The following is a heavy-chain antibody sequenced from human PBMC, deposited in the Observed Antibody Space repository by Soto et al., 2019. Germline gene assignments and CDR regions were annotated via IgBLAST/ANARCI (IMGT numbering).Heavy chain of an antibody. D-gene: IGHD5-12*01. Sequence: SETLSLTCTVSGGSISSYYWSWIRQPPGKGLEWIGYIYYSGSTNYNPSLKSRVTISVDTSKNQFSLKPSSVTAADTAVYYCARDFPIVATISDYWGQGTLVTVSS. V-gene: IGHV4-59*01. CDR1: GGSISSYY. J-gene: IGHJ4*02. CDR2: IYYSGST. CDR3: ARDFPIVATISDY.